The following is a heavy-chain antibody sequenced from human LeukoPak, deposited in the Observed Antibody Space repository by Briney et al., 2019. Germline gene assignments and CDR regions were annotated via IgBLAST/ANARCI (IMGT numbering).Heavy chain of an antibody. CDR2: ISSSGTII. Sequence: GGSLRLSCPASGFTFSSYEMNWVRQAPGKGLEWASYISSSGTIIYYADSVKGRFTISRDNAKNSLYLKMNSLRAEDTAVYYCARGSCGYSSCYFDYWGQGTLVTVSS. J-gene: IGHJ4*02. CDR3: ARGSCGYSSCYFDY. D-gene: IGHD5-18*01. CDR1: GFTFSSYE. V-gene: IGHV3-48*03.